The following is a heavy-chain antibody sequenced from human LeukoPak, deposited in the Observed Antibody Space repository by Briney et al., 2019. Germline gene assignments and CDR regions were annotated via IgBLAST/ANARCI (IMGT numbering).Heavy chain of an antibody. D-gene: IGHD3-22*01. J-gene: IGHJ4*02. Sequence: SETLSLTCTVSDGSITSSSYYWGWIRQPPGKGLEWIGNIYYSGSTYYNPSLKSRVTISVDTSKNQFSLKLSSVTAADTAVYYCARRYYYDSTRDYFDYWGQGTLVTVSS. CDR3: ARRYYYDSTRDYFDY. V-gene: IGHV4-39*01. CDR1: DGSITSSSYY. CDR2: IYYSGST.